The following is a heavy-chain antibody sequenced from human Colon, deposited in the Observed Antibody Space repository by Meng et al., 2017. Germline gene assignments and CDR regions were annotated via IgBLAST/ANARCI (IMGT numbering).Heavy chain of an antibody. CDR2: TYQNGRP. CDR3: AREVVVAGTRNWLDP. Sequence: QVQLQDSGPGLVKPAGTLSLTFTVSGGSITSSDWWSWVRQTPGKGLEWIGETYQNGRPNYNPSLKSRVTISVDKSKNQFSLNMTSVTAADTAVYYCAREVVVAGTRNWLDPWGQGILVTVSS. D-gene: IGHD6-19*01. J-gene: IGHJ5*02. CDR1: GGSITSSDW. V-gene: IGHV4-4*02.